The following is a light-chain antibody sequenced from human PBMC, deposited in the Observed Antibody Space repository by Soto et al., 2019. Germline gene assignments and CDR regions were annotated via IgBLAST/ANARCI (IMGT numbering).Light chain of an antibody. V-gene: IGKV3-15*01. CDR1: QRVRSN. Sequence: EIVMTQSPATLSVSPGERATLSCRASQRVRSNLAWYQQKPGQAPRLLIYGASTRATGIPARFTGTGSGTDVTLAISSLRSQDFPAYYCQPYYNWISFTFGPRTKVDIQ. J-gene: IGKJ3*01. CDR2: GAS. CDR3: QPYYNWISFT.